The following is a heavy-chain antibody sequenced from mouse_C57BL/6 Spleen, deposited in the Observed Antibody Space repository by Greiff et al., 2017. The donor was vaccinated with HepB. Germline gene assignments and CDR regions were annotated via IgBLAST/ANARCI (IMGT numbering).Heavy chain of an antibody. J-gene: IGHJ4*01. Sequence: QVQLQQSGAELVKPGASVKLSCKASGYTFTEYPIHWVKQRSGQGLEWIGWFYPGSGSIKYNEKFKDKATLTADKSSCTVYMELSRLTSEDSAVYVSARHEDPGDYGHYYAMDYWGQGTLVTVSS. V-gene: IGHV1-62-2*01. CDR3: ARHEDPGDYGHYYAMDY. D-gene: IGHD2-4*01. CDR2: FYPGSGSI. CDR1: GYTFTEYP.